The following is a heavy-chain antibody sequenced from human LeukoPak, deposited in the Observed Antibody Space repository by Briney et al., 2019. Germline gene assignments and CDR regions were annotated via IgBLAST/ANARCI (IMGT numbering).Heavy chain of an antibody. CDR2: IYYSGST. V-gene: IGHV4-39*07. CDR1: GGSISSSSYY. J-gene: IGHJ4*02. CDR3: ARGRRGSSWPLPYYFDY. Sequence: PSETLSLTCTVSGGSISSSSYYWGWIRQPPGKGLEWIGSIYYSGSTYYNPSLKSRVTISVDTSKNQFSLKLSSVTAADTAVYYCARGRRGSSWPLPYYFDYWGQGTLVTVSS. D-gene: IGHD6-13*01.